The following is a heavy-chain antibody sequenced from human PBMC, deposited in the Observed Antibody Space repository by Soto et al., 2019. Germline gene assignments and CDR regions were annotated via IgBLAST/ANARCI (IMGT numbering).Heavy chain of an antibody. Sequence: QVPLVQSGAEVKKPGASVKVSCKASGYTFTSYGISWVRQAPGQGLEWMGWISAYNGNTNYAQKLQGRVTMTTDTSTSTAYMELRSLRSDDTAVYYCARTYYDFWSGYPDFDYWGQGTLVTVSS. CDR1: GYTFTSYG. V-gene: IGHV1-18*04. J-gene: IGHJ4*02. CDR3: ARTYYDFWSGYPDFDY. D-gene: IGHD3-3*01. CDR2: ISAYNGNT.